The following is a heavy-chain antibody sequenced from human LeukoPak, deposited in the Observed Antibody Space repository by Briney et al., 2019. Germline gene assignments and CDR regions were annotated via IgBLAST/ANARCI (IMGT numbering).Heavy chain of an antibody. CDR2: IYPGDSDT. CDR1: GYSFTSYW. D-gene: IGHD2-2*01. J-gene: IGHJ5*02. Sequence: GESLKISCKGSGYSFTSYWIGWVRQMPGKGLEWMGIIYPGDSDTRYSPSFQGQVTISADKSISTAYLQWSSLKASDTAMYYCARRLGYCSSTSCYWWFDPWGQGTLVTVSP. CDR3: ARRLGYCSSTSCYWWFDP. V-gene: IGHV5-51*01.